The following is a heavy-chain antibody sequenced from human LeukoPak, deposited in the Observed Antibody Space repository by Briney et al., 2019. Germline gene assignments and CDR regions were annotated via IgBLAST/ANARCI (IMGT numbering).Heavy chain of an antibody. D-gene: IGHD3-10*01. Sequence: GGSLRLSCVASGFTFSTYEMNWVRQAPGKGLEWVSYIRESGSATFYADSVKGRFTISRDNAKNSVFLQMDSLRAEDTAVYYCVRDGASWGGDAFDIWGQGTKVTVSS. J-gene: IGHJ3*02. CDR3: VRDGASWGGDAFDI. CDR2: IRESGSAT. V-gene: IGHV3-48*03. CDR1: GFTFSTYE.